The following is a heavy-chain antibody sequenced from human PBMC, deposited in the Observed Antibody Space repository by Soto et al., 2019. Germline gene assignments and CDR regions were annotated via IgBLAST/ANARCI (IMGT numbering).Heavy chain of an antibody. CDR1: GFTFSNHW. CDR2: IKADGSEK. V-gene: IGHV3-7*03. Sequence: HPGGSLRLSCAGSGFTFSNHWMNWVRQAPGKGLEWVANIKADGSEKYYVDSVKGRFTISRDNAKNSLYLQMDSLRAEDTAVYYCERARGVDSWGQGTLVTVSS. D-gene: IGHD3-16*01. CDR3: ERARGVDS. J-gene: IGHJ5*01.